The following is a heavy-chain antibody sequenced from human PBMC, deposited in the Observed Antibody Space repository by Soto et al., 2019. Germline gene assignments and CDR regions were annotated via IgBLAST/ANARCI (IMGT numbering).Heavy chain of an antibody. CDR1: GGSISSSSYY. CDR3: ARRLYYDSSGFGGGGMDV. D-gene: IGHD3-22*01. Sequence: SETLSLTCTVSGGSISSSSYYWGWIRQPPGKGLEWIGSIYYSGGTYYNPSLKSRVTISVDTSKNQFSLKLSSVTAADTAVYYCARRLYYDSSGFGGGGMDVWGQGTRVTVSS. CDR2: IYYSGGT. J-gene: IGHJ6*02. V-gene: IGHV4-39*01.